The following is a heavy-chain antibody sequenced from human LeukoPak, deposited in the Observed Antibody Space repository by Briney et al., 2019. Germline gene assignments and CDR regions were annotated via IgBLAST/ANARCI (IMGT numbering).Heavy chain of an antibody. CDR1: GFTFSSYA. CDR2: ISCSGGST. CDR3: AKDPQRDSSSWPDPTNLYYYYYYGMDV. D-gene: IGHD6-13*01. Sequence: GGSLRLSCAASGFTFSSYAMSWVRQAPGKGLGWVPAISCSGGSTYYADSGKGRFTISRDNSKNTLYLQMTSLRAEDTAVYYCAKDPQRDSSSWPDPTNLYYYYYYGMDVWGQGATVTVSS. V-gene: IGHV3-23*01. J-gene: IGHJ6*02.